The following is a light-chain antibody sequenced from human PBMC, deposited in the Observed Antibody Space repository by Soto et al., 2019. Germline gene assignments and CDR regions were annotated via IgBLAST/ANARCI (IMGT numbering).Light chain of an antibody. CDR3: QTWGSGIVV. Sequence: QLVLTQSPSASASLGASVKLTCTLSSGHSNYAIAWHQQPSEKGPRYLMKLNSDGSHSKGDGIPERFSGSSYGAERYLTISSLQSEDEADYYCQTWGSGIVVFGGGTKVTVL. CDR2: LNSDGSH. V-gene: IGLV4-69*01. J-gene: IGLJ2*01. CDR1: SGHSNYA.